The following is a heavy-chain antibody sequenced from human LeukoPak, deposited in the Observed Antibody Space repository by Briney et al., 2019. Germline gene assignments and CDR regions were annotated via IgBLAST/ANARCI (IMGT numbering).Heavy chain of an antibody. V-gene: IGHV3-21*01. CDR3: ARSGSGSYAH. J-gene: IGHJ4*02. CDR2: ISSSSSYI. CDR1: GFTFSSCS. D-gene: IGHD3-10*01. Sequence: WGSLRLSCAASGFTFSSCSMNWVRQAPLEGLDWVSSISSSSSYIYYADSVKGRFTISRDNAKNSLYLQTNSLRAEDTAVYYCARSGSGSYAHWGQGTLLTVSS.